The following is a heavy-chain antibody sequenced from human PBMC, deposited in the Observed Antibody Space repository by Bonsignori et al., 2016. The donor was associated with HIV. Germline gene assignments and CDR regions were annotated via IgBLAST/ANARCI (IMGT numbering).Heavy chain of an antibody. CDR1: GGSITSNDYY. Sequence: QLHLQESGPGLVTPSETLSLSCTVSGGSITSNDYYWGWIRQPPGKGLEWIGSIHYRWNTYYNPSLKSRVTISVDTSKNQFSLKLSSVTAADTAVYLCARSSSTRGINPWGQGTLVTX. J-gene: IGHJ5*02. CDR2: IHYRWNT. CDR3: ARSSSTRGINP. V-gene: IGHV4-39*01.